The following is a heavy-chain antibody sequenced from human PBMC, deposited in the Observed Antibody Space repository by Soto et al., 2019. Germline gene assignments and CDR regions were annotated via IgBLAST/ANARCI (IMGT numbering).Heavy chain of an antibody. D-gene: IGHD1-7*01. V-gene: IGHV3-30*18. J-gene: IGHJ4*02. Sequence: GGSLRLSCQASGFNLDNYGMHWVRQAPGKGLEWVAVITYDGSNKYYADSVKGRFTISRDNSKNTLSLHLNTLKPEDTAVYHCAKDRVGGTFYTPLGFWGQGTLVTVSS. CDR1: GFNLDNYG. CDR3: AKDRVGGTFYTPLGF. CDR2: ITYDGSNK.